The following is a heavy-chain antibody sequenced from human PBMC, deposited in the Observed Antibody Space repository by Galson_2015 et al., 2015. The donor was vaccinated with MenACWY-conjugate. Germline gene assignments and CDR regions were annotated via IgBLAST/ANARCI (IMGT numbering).Heavy chain of an antibody. CDR3: ARGGDVEVVPAARYGMDV. D-gene: IGHD2-2*01. V-gene: IGHV3-7*03. J-gene: IGHJ6*02. CDR2: IKQDGTER. Sequence: SLRLSCAASGFTFSNYWMTWVRQAPGKGLECVATIKQDGTERYYVDSLKGRFTISRDNAKNSLYLQMSSLRAGDTAVYYCARGGDVEVVPAARYGMDVWGQGTTVTVSS. CDR1: GFTFSNYW.